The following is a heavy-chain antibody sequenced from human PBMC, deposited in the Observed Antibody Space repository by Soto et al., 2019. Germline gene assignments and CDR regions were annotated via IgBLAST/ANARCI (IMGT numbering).Heavy chain of an antibody. V-gene: IGHV1-69*08. J-gene: IGHJ3*02. Sequence: QVQLVQSGAEVKTPGSSVKVSCKASGVTFSRFAITWVRQAPGQRLEWMGRIYPLVGAADYAQRFQDRVTITADKSTITAYMELNSLKSDDTAVYYCAREPPADAFDIWDQGTLVSVSS. CDR3: AREPPADAFDI. CDR2: IYPLVGAA. CDR1: GVTFSRFA.